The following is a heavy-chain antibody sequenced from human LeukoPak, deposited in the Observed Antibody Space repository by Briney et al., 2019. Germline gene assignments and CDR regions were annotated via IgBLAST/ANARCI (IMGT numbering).Heavy chain of an antibody. CDR1: GFTVSSTH. CDR3: ARLPPGDC. CDR2: IYSGGST. J-gene: IGHJ4*02. V-gene: IGHV3-53*01. Sequence: GSLRLSCAASGFTVSSTHMSWVRQAPGKGLEWVSVIYSGGSTYYADSVKGRFTISRDNSKNTLYLQMNNLRAEDTAVYYCARLPPGDCWGQGTLVTVSS.